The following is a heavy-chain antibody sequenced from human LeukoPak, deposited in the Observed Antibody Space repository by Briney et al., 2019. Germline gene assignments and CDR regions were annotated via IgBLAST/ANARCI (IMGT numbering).Heavy chain of an antibody. Sequence: GESLKISCKGSGYSFTSYWIGWVRQTPGKGLEWMGIIYPGDSDTRYSPSFQGQVTISADKSISTAYLQWSSLKASDTAMYYCGTTVTTSFYYYYGMDVWGQGTTVTVSS. CDR2: IYPGDSDT. CDR1: GYSFTSYW. CDR3: GTTVTTSFYYYYGMDV. V-gene: IGHV5-51*01. D-gene: IGHD4-17*01. J-gene: IGHJ6*02.